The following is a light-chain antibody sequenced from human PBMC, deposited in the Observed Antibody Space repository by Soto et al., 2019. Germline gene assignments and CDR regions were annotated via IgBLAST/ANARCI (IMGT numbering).Light chain of an antibody. Sequence: QSALTQPPSVSGSPGQSVTISCTGTSSDIGRYNRVSWYQQPPGAAPKLIIYEVSNRPSGVPDRFSGSQSGNTAPLTISGLQAEDEADYFCSSYTRSNTLVFGVGTKLTVL. V-gene: IGLV2-18*02. CDR3: SSYTRSNTLV. CDR2: EVS. CDR1: SSDIGRYNR. J-gene: IGLJ2*01.